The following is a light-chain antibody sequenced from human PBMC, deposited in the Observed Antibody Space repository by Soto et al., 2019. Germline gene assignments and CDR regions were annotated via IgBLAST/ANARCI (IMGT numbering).Light chain of an antibody. CDR2: EDN. CDR3: NSYTSSSTLV. Sequence: NFMLTQPHSVSESPGKTVTISCTRSSGSIASNYVQWYQQRPGSAPTTVIYEDNQRPSGVPDRFSGSKSGNTASLTISGLQTEDEADYYCNSYTSSSTLVFGGGTKLTVL. CDR1: SGSIASNY. V-gene: IGLV6-57*04. J-gene: IGLJ2*01.